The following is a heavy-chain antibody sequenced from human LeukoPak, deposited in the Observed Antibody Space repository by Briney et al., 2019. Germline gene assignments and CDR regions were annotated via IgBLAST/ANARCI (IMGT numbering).Heavy chain of an antibody. J-gene: IGHJ4*02. Sequence: SETLSLTCTVSGGSISSYYWNWIRQPPGKGLEWIGYIYYSGSTNYNPSLKSRVTISVDTSKNQFSLKLSSVAAADTAVYYCARQAQGYYGEFDYWGQGTLVTVSS. D-gene: IGHD3-22*01. V-gene: IGHV4-59*08. CDR1: GGSISSYY. CDR3: ARQAQGYYGEFDY. CDR2: IYYSGST.